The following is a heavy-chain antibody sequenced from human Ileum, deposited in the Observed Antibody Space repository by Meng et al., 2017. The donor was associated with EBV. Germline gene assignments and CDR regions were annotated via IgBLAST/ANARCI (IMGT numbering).Heavy chain of an antibody. Sequence: VQLPESVPALVQPSGTLSLTCPVSGDSISSAIWWSWVRQPPGKGLEWIGEVYHRGDTNYNPSLKSRVDISVDKSKNQFYLSLFSVTAADTAVYYCGRDQGRELINHWGQGTLVTVSS. J-gene: IGHJ4*02. V-gene: IGHV4-4*02. CDR1: GDSISSAIW. D-gene: IGHD1-7*01. CDR3: GRDQGRELINH. CDR2: VYHRGDT.